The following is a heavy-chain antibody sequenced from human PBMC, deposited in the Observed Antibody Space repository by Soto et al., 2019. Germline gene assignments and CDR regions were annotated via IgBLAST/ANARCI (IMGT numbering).Heavy chain of an antibody. CDR1: GFIISDYS. J-gene: IGHJ3*02. Sequence: EVQLVESGGGLVQPGGSLGLSCEASGFIISDYSMSWVRQAPGKGLEWLSYISSSSRTIYYADSVKGRFTISRDNAKNSLYLQMNSLRDEDTAVYYCARGHNYDSTDAFDIWGQGTMVTVSS. CDR3: ARGHNYDSTDAFDI. V-gene: IGHV3-48*02. D-gene: IGHD3-22*01. CDR2: ISSSSRTI.